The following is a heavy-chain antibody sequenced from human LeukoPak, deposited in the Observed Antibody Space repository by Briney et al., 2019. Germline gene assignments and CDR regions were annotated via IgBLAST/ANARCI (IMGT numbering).Heavy chain of an antibody. Sequence: SETLSLTCTVSGGSISNSNYHWGWIRQPPGEGLEWIGSIYHSGNTYYNPSLKSRVTISVDTSKNQFSLKLNSMTAADTAVYYCARLISGSPADYWGQGTLVTVSS. CDR2: IYHSGNT. D-gene: IGHD1-26*01. CDR1: GGSISNSNYH. J-gene: IGHJ4*02. CDR3: ARLISGSPADY. V-gene: IGHV4-39*01.